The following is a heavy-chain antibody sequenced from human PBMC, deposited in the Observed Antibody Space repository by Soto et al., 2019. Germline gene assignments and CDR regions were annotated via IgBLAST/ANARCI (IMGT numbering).Heavy chain of an antibody. J-gene: IGHJ4*02. D-gene: IGHD6-6*01. CDR1: GFSFGSNA. Sequence: QVQLVESGGGVVQPGRSLRLSCITSGFSFGSNAMHWVRQAPGKGLEWVTIIWYDGSNKYYADSVKGRFTISRDNSKNKLDLQRNSPGVEDTAVYYWARGGGAARPDIWGQGTLVTVSS. V-gene: IGHV3-33*01. CDR3: ARGGGAARPDI. CDR2: IWYDGSNK.